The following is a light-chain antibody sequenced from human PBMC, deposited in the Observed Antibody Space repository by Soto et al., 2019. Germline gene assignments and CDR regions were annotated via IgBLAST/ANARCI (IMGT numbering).Light chain of an antibody. V-gene: IGKV3-20*01. J-gene: IGKJ4*01. Sequence: EIVLTHSPGTLSLSPVERATLSFSASQSVSSSYLAWYQRNPGQAPRLLIYGASSRATGIPDRFSGSGSGTDFTLTISRLEPEDFAVYYCQQFSSYPLTFGGGTKVDNK. CDR1: QSVSSSY. CDR2: GAS. CDR3: QQFSSYPLT.